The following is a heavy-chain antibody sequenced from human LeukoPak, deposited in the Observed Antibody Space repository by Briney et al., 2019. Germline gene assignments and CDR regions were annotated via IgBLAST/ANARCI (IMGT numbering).Heavy chain of an antibody. Sequence: PSETLSLTCTVSGDSIRTYYWGWIRQPPGKGLEWIGSIYHSGSTYYNPSLKSRVTISVDTSKNQFSLKLSSVTAADTAVYYCARVLTYSSVSDYWGQGTLVTVSS. D-gene: IGHD6-25*01. CDR1: GDSIRTYY. J-gene: IGHJ4*02. CDR3: ARVLTYSSVSDY. V-gene: IGHV4-38-2*02. CDR2: IYHSGST.